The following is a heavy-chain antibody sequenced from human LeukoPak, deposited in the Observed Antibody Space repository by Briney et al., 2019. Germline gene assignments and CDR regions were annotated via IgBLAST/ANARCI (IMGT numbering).Heavy chain of an antibody. D-gene: IGHD6-19*01. CDR3: AKVGTRSIAVAGDAFDI. J-gene: IGHJ3*02. CDR1: GFTFSSYG. Sequence: GGSLRLSCAASGFTFSSYGMHWVRQAPGKGLEWVAVISYDGSNKYYADSVKGRFTISRDNSKNTLYLQMNSLRAEDTAVYYCAKVGTRSIAVAGDAFDIWGQGTMVTVSS. CDR2: ISYDGSNK. V-gene: IGHV3-30*18.